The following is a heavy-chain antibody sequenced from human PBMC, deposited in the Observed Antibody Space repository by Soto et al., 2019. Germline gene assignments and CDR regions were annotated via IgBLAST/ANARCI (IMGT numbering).Heavy chain of an antibody. D-gene: IGHD3-16*01. CDR1: GFTFSSYG. J-gene: IGHJ6*03. V-gene: IGHV3-30*18. Sequence: GGSLRLSCAASGFTFSSYGMHWVRQAPGKGLEWVAVISYDGSDKYYEDSVKGRFTISRDNSKNTLYLQMKSLRAEDTAVYYCAKDYDYYNYYMDVWGKGTTVTVSS. CDR2: ISYDGSDK. CDR3: AKDYDYYNYYMDV.